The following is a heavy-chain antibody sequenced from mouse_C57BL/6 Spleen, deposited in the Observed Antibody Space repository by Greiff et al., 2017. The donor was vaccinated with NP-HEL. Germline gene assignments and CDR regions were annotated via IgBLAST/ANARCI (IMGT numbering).Heavy chain of an antibody. V-gene: IGHV1-7*01. CDR2: INPSSGYT. J-gene: IGHJ3*01. CDR3: AGARRSQAGLAY. D-gene: IGHD1-2*01. Sequence: VQLQQSGAELAKPGASVKLSCKASGYTFTSYWMHWVKPRPGQGLDWIGYINPSSGYTKYNQKFKDKATLTADKSSSTAYLQLSSLTYEDAAVYCCAGARRSQAGLAYWGQGARVTVSA. CDR1: GYTFTSYW.